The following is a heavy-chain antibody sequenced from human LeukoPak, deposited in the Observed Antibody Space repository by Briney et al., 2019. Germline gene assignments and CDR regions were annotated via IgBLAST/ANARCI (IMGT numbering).Heavy chain of an antibody. CDR3: ARDGSSWYSYFGY. J-gene: IGHJ4*02. D-gene: IGHD6-13*01. V-gene: IGHV3-64*01. CDR1: GFTFSSYA. CDR2: ISSNGGST. Sequence: HPGGSLRLSCAASGFTFSSYAMHWVRQAPGKGLEYVSAISSNGGSTYYANSVKGRFTISRDNSKNTLYLQMGSLRAEDMAVYYCARDGSSWYSYFGYWGQGTLVTVSS.